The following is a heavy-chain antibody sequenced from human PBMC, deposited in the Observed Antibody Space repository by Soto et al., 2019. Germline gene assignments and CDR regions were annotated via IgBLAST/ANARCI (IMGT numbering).Heavy chain of an antibody. CDR2: IIPIFGTA. V-gene: IGHV1-69*13. CDR3: ALRPPSYDSSGWSQNWFDP. Sequence: RASVKVSCKASGGTFSSYAISWVRQAPGQGLEWMGGIIPIFGTANYAQKFQGRVTITADESTSTAYMELSSLRSEDTAVYYCALRPPSYDSSGWSQNWFDPWGQGTLVTVSS. D-gene: IGHD3-22*01. CDR1: GGTFSSYA. J-gene: IGHJ5*02.